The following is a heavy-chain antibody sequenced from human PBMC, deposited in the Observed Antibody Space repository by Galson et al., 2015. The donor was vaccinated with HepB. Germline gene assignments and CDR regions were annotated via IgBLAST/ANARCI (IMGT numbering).Heavy chain of an antibody. CDR2: INSDRSVT. CDR3: VRTSIGWEIPETEYFQD. Sequence: SLRLSCAASGFTFSSYWMHWVRHVPGKGPVWVARINSDRSVTNYADSVKGRFTISRDNAKNTLHLQMNSLTADDTAVYYCVRTSIGWEIPETEYFQDWGQGTLVTVSS. D-gene: IGHD1-26*01. J-gene: IGHJ1*01. V-gene: IGHV3-74*01. CDR1: GFTFSSYW.